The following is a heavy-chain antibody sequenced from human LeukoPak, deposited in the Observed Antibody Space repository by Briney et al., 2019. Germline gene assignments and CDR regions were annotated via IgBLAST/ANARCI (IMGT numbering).Heavy chain of an antibody. Sequence: GGSLRLSCAVSGFTFSGHGMHWVRQVPGKGLEWVASISGGGSDTYNEDAVKGRFTISRDNYKSTLSLQMNSLRAEDTAVYYCAKGGAYGSGSYCDYWGQGTLVTASS. CDR2: ISGGGSDT. J-gene: IGHJ4*02. V-gene: IGHV3-23*02. CDR3: AKGGAYGSGSYCDY. CDR1: GFTFSGHG. D-gene: IGHD3-10*01.